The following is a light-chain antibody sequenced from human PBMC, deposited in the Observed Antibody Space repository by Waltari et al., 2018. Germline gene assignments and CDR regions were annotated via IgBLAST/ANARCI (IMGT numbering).Light chain of an antibody. CDR2: NNV. Sequence: QSVLTQPPSVSAAPGQKVTISFPGRRSNLGNNYLSWSPQLPGTAPKLLIYNNVKRPSKIPDRFSASKSGTSATLGITGLQTGDEADYYCGTWDSSLSVVVFGGGTNLTVL. CDR1: RSNLGNNY. J-gene: IGLJ2*01. V-gene: IGLV1-51*01. CDR3: GTWDSSLSVVV.